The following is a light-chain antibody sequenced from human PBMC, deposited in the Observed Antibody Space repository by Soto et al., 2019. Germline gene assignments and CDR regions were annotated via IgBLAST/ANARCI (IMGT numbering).Light chain of an antibody. V-gene: IGKV3-15*01. J-gene: IGKJ4*01. CDR1: QSVSSN. CDR3: QQYNNWPLT. Sequence: EIVMTQSPATLSVSPGERATLSCRASQSVSSNLAWYQQKPGQAPRLLIYGASTRATGIPARFSGSGSGTEFTLTFSSLQSEDFAVDYCQQYNNWPLTFGGGTKVEIK. CDR2: GAS.